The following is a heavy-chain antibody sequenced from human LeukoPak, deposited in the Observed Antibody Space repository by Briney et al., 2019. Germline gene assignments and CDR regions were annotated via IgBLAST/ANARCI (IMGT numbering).Heavy chain of an antibody. CDR3: AKDFYDILTGTDY. CDR1: GFTFSSYA. V-gene: IGHV3-23*01. CDR2: ISGSGGST. D-gene: IGHD3-9*01. J-gene: IGHJ4*02. Sequence: GGSLRLSCAASGFTFSSYAMSWVRQAPGKGLEWVSAISGSGGSTYYADSVKGRFTISRDNAKNPLYLQMNSLRAEDTALYYCAKDFYDILTGTDYWGQGTLVTVSS.